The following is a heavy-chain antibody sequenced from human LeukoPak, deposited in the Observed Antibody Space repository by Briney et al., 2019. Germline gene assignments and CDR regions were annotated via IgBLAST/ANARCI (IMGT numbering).Heavy chain of an antibody. J-gene: IGHJ3*02. CDR3: ARDVPYYYDSSGYVNAFDI. Sequence: PGGSLRLSCAASGFTFSSYAMHWVRQAPGKGLEWVAVISYDGSNKYYADSVKGRFTISRDNSKNTLYLQMNSLRAEDTAVYYCARDVPYYYDSSGYVNAFDIWGQGTMVTVSS. D-gene: IGHD3-22*01. CDR1: GFTFSSYA. CDR2: ISYDGSNK. V-gene: IGHV3-30*04.